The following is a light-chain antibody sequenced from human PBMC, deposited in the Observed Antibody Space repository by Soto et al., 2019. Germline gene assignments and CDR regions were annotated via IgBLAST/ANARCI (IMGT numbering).Light chain of an antibody. V-gene: IGKV3-15*01. CDR2: GAS. CDR3: PQYHPWPPIT. Sequence: EIGMTHCPAGLDVCPGERATLSYRASRSVKTNLAWYQQNPGQAPRLLIYGASTRATNVSARFSGSGSGTEFTLSINSMQVDDLAIPSCPQYHPWPPITFGLGTRLEIK. J-gene: IGKJ5*01. CDR1: RSVKTN.